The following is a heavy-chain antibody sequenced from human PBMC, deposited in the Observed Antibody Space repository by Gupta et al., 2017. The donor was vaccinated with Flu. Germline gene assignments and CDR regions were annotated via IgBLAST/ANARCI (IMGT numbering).Heavy chain of an antibody. CDR3: ARHPTGFPNWFDS. J-gene: IGHJ5*01. Sequence: QLQLQESGPGLVKPSETLSLTCSVSGGSIISRGYNWGGIRQPPGKGLEWIGSVFHSGTTYYNPSLQSRVIISVDTAKNQFSLKVTSVTAADTGLFYCARHPTGFPNWFDSWGQGTLVTVSA. CDR1: GGSIISRGYN. CDR2: VFHSGTT. V-gene: IGHV4-39*01.